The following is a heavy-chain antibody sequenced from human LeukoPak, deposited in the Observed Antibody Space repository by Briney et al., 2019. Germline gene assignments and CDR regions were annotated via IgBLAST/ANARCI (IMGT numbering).Heavy chain of an antibody. Sequence: GGSLRLSCAASGFTFSSYALSWVRQAPGKGLEWVSAISGSGGSTYYADSVKGRFTISRDNSKNTLYLQMNSLRAEDTAVYYCAKDSREYTGYYYGMDVWGQGTTVTVSS. CDR1: GFTFSSYA. CDR3: AKDSREYTGYYYGMDV. CDR2: ISGSGGST. D-gene: IGHD6-6*01. J-gene: IGHJ6*02. V-gene: IGHV3-23*01.